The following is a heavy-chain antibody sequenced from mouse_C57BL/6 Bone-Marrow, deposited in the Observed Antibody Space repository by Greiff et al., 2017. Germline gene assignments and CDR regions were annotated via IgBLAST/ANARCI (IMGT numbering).Heavy chain of an antibody. CDR2: ISSGGSYT. V-gene: IGHV5-6*01. D-gene: IGHD4-1*01. CDR1: GFTFSSYG. J-gene: IGHJ4*01. CDR3: ARHWDGYAMDY. Sequence: EVKLVESGGDLVKPGGSLKLSCAASGFTFSSYGMSWVRQTPDKRLEWVATISSGGSYTYYPDSVKGRFTISRDNAKNTLYLQMSSLKSEDTAMYYCARHWDGYAMDYWGQGTSVTVSS.